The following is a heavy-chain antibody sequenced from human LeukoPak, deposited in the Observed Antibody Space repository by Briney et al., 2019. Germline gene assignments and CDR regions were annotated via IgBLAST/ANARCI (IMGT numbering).Heavy chain of an antibody. CDR1: GYTFTSYY. J-gene: IGHJ1*01. D-gene: IGHD3-10*01. V-gene: IGHV1-46*01. CDR2: INPSGGST. CDR3: VEESPEYFQH. Sequence: ASVKVSCKASGYTFTSYYMHWVRQAPGQGLEGMGIINPSGGSTSYAQNFQGRVTMTRDTSTSTVYMELSSLRSEDTAVYYCVEESPEYFQHWGQGTLVTVSS.